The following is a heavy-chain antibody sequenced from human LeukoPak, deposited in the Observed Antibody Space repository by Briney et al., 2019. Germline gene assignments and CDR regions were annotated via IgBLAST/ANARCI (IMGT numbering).Heavy chain of an antibody. J-gene: IGHJ1*01. Sequence: SETLSLTCTVSGGSISSSNYYWGWIRQPPGKGLEWIGSLYYSGSTYYNPSLKSRVAISVDTSKNQFSLKLRSVTAADTAVYYCARDGGYCSSTSCYVGYFQHWGQGTLVTVSS. V-gene: IGHV4-39*02. D-gene: IGHD2-2*01. CDR2: LYYSGST. CDR3: ARDGGYCSSTSCYVGYFQH. CDR1: GGSISSSNYY.